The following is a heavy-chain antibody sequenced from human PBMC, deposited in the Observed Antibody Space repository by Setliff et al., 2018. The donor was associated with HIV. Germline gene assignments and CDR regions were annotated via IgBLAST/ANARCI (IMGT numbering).Heavy chain of an antibody. Sequence: GASVKVSCKASGYTFSDFYMHWVRQAPGQGLEWMGWINPNSGGTNYAQKFQVRVNMTRDTSISTTYMELSRLRSDDTAVYYCARDPGYKSTWYGVFDIWGQGTMVTVSS. D-gene: IGHD6-13*01. CDR1: GYTFSDFY. J-gene: IGHJ3*02. CDR2: INPNSGGT. V-gene: IGHV1-2*02. CDR3: ARDPGYKSTWYGVFDI.